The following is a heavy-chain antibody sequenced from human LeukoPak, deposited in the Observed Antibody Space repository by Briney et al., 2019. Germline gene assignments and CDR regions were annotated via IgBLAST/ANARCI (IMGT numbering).Heavy chain of an antibody. CDR2: INWNGGST. V-gene: IGHV3-20*04. D-gene: IGHD3-22*01. CDR1: GFTFDDYG. CDR3: ARDQYYDSSGYYYFDY. J-gene: IGHJ4*02. Sequence: PGGSLRLSCAASGFTFDDYGMSWVRQAPGKGLEWVSGINWNGGSTGYADSVKGRFTISRDNAKNSLYLQMNSLRAEDTALYYCARDQYYDSSGYYYFDYWGQGTLVTVSS.